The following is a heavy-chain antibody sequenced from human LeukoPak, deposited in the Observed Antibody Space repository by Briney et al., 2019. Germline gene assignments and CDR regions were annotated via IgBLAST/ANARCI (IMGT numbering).Heavy chain of an antibody. CDR2: IYPRDSDT. J-gene: IGHJ4*02. CDR1: GYKFTNYW. V-gene: IGHV5-51*01. CDR3: ARLLAAPYYINF. Sequence: GESLKISCKGSGYKFTNYWIAWVRQTPGQGLEWLGIIYPRDSDTRYSPSFQGQVSIPVDTSIDTAYLQWSSVKASDTAMYYCARLLAAPYYINFWGQGTLVTVSS. D-gene: IGHD6-25*01.